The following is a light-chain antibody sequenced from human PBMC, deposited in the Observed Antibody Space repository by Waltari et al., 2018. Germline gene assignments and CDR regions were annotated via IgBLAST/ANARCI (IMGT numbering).Light chain of an antibody. CDR3: QQSYTAPFT. V-gene: IGKV1-39*01. Sequence: DIQMTQSPPSLSASVGDRVTITCRATQSISTSLNRHQHKAGKAPKLLIYGASTLERGVPSRFSGSGSGTDFTLTINSLRPEDFATYYCQQSYTAPFTFGPGTRVDLK. J-gene: IGKJ3*01. CDR2: GAS. CDR1: QSISTS.